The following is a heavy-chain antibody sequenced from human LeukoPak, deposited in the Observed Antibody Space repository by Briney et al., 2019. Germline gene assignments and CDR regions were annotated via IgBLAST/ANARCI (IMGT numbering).Heavy chain of an antibody. V-gene: IGHV3-11*01. CDR2: ISSSGSTG. J-gene: IGHJ4*02. CDR3: ARDPSSNWDYFDS. CDR1: GFTLSDYY. D-gene: IGHD6-13*01. Sequence: PGGSLRLSCAASGFTLSDYYMSSIRQAPGKGLEWVSFISSSGSTGYSADSVTGRITISRYNAKNSLYLQMDSLRAEDTAIYYCARDPSSNWDYFDSWGQGTLVTVSS.